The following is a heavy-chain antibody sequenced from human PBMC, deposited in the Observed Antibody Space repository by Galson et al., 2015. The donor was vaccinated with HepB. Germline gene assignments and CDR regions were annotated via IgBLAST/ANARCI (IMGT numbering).Heavy chain of an antibody. CDR2: ISYDGSNK. Sequence: SLRLSCAASGFTFGTYGIHWVRQAPGKGLEWVGVISYDGSNKYYADSVRGRFTISRDNSKNTLYLQMNSLRVEDTAVYYCAKIHGYCSTGRCTNDDFDIWGQGTMVTASS. CDR3: AKIHGYCSTGRCTNDDFDI. V-gene: IGHV3-30*18. CDR1: GFTFGTYG. D-gene: IGHD2-2*03. J-gene: IGHJ3*02.